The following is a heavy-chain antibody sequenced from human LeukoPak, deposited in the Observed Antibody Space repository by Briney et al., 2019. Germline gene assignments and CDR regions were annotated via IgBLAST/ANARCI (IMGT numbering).Heavy chain of an antibody. CDR1: GFTVSSNY. CDR3: AKDRTTVARIFDY. CDR2: IYSGGST. V-gene: IGHV3-53*01. Sequence: GGSLRLSCAASGFTVSSNYMSWVRQAPGKGLEWVSVIYSGGSTYYADSVKGRFTISRDNSKNTLYLQMNSLRAEDTAVYYCAKDRTTVARIFDYWGQGTLVTVSS. D-gene: IGHD2-15*01. J-gene: IGHJ4*02.